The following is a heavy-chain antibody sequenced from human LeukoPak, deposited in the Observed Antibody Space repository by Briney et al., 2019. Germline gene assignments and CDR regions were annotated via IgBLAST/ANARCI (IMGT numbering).Heavy chain of an antibody. CDR3: ARDARRGSGSYYKGGPSYYYYGMDV. CDR2: ISSSSSFK. Sequence: GGSLRLSCVGSGFTFSSYTVNWVRQAPGKRLEWVSSISSSSSFKQYADSAKGRFTISRDNAKNSLYLQMSGLRGEDTAVYYCARDARRGSGSYYKGGPSYYYYGMDVWGQGTTVTVSS. V-gene: IGHV3-21*06. D-gene: IGHD3-10*01. J-gene: IGHJ6*02. CDR1: GFTFSSYT.